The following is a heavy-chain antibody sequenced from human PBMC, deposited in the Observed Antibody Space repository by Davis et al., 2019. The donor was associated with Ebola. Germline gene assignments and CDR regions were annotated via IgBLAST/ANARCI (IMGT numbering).Heavy chain of an antibody. V-gene: IGHV4-39*01. J-gene: IGHJ5*02. D-gene: IGHD3-3*01. CDR1: GGSFSSYY. CDR3: ARQGWSGYSLRHWLDP. CDR2: IYYSGST. Sequence: SETLSLTCAVYGGSFSSYYWGWIRQPPGKGLEWIGSIYYSGSTYYNPSLKSRVTISVDTSKNQFSLKLRSVTAADTAVYYCARQGWSGYSLRHWLDPWGRGTLVTVSS.